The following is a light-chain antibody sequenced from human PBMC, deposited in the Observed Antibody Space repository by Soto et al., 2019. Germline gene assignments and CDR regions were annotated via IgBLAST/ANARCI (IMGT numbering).Light chain of an antibody. CDR2: DAS. J-gene: IGKJ1*01. Sequence: EIVLTQSPATLSLSPGQRATLSCRASQSISSYLAWYQQKPGQAPRALIYDASNRATGIPARFSGSGSGTDFTLTISSLEPEDFAVYYCQQRSNWPPTFGQGTKVDIK. CDR3: QQRSNWPPT. V-gene: IGKV3-11*01. CDR1: QSISSY.